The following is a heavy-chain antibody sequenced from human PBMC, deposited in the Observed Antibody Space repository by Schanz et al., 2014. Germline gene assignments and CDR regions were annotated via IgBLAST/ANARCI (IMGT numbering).Heavy chain of an antibody. CDR1: GGTFSSYT. J-gene: IGHJ6*02. V-gene: IGHV1-69*08. CDR2: IIPVLAIA. CDR3: ARDPSFSMVRGVIIDSYYYGMDV. D-gene: IGHD3-10*01. Sequence: QVQLVQSGAEVKKPGSSVKVSCTASGGTFSSYTISWIRQAPGQGLEWMGRIIPVLAIADYAQKFQGRVTITADKSTSTASMELSSLRSEDTAVFYCARDPSFSMVRGVIIDSYYYGMDVWGQGTTVNVSS.